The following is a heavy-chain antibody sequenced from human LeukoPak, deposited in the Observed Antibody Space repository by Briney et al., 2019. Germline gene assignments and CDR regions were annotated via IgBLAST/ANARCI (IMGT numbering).Heavy chain of an antibody. J-gene: IGHJ6*03. CDR1: GFTFSYYG. D-gene: IGHD1-26*01. Sequence: GGSLRLSCAASGFTFSYYGMHWVRQAPGKGLEWVAVISYDGSNKYYADSVKGRFTISRDNSKNTLYLQMNSLRAEDMAVYYCARKGGATTYGYYYYYMDVWGKGTTVTISS. V-gene: IGHV3-30*03. CDR2: ISYDGSNK. CDR3: ARKGGATTYGYYYYYMDV.